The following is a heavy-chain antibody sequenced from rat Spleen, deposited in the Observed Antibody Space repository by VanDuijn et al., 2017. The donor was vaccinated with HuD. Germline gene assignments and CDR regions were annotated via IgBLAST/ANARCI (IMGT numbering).Heavy chain of an antibody. Sequence: EVQLVESGGGLVQPGRSLKLSCAASGFTFSDYNMAWVRQAPKKGLEWVATIIYDGSSTYYRDSVKGRITISRDNAKSNLYLQMNSLRSEDTATYYCARRGPTNYFDYWGQGVMVTVSS. CDR1: GFTFSDYN. CDR2: IIYDGSST. CDR3: ARRGPTNYFDY. V-gene: IGHV5-7*01. J-gene: IGHJ2*01. D-gene: IGHD2-1*01.